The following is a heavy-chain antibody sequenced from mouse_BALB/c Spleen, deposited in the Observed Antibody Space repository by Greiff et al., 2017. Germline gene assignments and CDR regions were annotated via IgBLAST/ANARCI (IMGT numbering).Heavy chain of an antibody. CDR3: AREGYYVDY. Sequence: EVKLVESGGGLVQPGGSRKLSCAASGFTFSSFGMHWVRQAPEKGLEWVAYISSGSSTIYYADTVKGRFTISRDNPKNTLFLQMTSLRSEDTAMYYCAREGYYVDYWGQGTTLTVSS. J-gene: IGHJ2*01. V-gene: IGHV5-17*02. CDR2: ISSGSSTI. CDR1: GFTFSSFG.